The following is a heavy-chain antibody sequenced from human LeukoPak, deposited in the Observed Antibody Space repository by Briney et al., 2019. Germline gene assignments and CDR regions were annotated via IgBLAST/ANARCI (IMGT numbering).Heavy chain of an antibody. Sequence: ASVKVSCKASGYTFTGYYMHWVRQAPGQGLEWMGWIIPNSGGTNYAQKFQGRVTMTRDTSISTAYMELSRLRSDDTAVYYCARDRAAAGMYYYYYGMDVWGQGTTVTVSS. V-gene: IGHV1-2*02. D-gene: IGHD6-13*01. CDR2: IIPNSGGT. CDR3: ARDRAAAGMYYYYYGMDV. J-gene: IGHJ6*02. CDR1: GYTFTGYY.